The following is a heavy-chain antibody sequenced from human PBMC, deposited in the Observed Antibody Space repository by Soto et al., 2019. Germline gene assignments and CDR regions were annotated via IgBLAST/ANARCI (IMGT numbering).Heavy chain of an antibody. V-gene: IGHV4-59*01. CDR1: GGSISSYY. CDR3: AREHREYSSLGAWFDP. J-gene: IGHJ5*02. D-gene: IGHD6-6*01. CDR2: IYYSGST. Sequence: SETLSLTCTVSGGSISSYYWSWIRQPPGNGLEWIGYIYYSGSTNYNPSLKSRVTISVDTSKNQFSLKLSSVTAADTAVYYCAREHREYSSLGAWFDPWCPGNLVTVFS.